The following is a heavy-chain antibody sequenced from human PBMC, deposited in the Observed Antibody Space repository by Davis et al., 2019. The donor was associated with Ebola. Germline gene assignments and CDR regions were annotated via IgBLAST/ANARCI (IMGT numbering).Heavy chain of an antibody. CDR2: IRSKANSYAT. D-gene: IGHD4-17*01. Sequence: LTCAASGFTFSGSAMHWVRQASGKGLEWVGRIRSKANSYATAYAASVKGRFTISRDDSKNTAYLQMNSLKTEETAVYYCTATVTTSDYWGQGTLVTVSS. CDR3: TATVTTSDY. J-gene: IGHJ4*02. V-gene: IGHV3-73*01. CDR1: GFTFSGSA.